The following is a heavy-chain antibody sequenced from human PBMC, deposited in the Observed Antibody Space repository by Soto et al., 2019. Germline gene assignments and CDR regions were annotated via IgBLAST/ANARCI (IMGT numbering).Heavy chain of an antibody. CDR1: GGSIGTYY. CDR3: ARHPGYYDILTGYTTYYFDY. V-gene: IGHV4-59*08. D-gene: IGHD3-9*01. CDR2: IYYRGNT. Sequence: LETLSLTCTVSGGSIGTYYWSWIRQPPGKGLEWIGYIYYRGNTDYNPSLKSRVTISLDTPKNQFSLKLSSVTAADTAVYYCARHPGYYDILTGYTTYYFDYWGQGILVTVSS. J-gene: IGHJ4*02.